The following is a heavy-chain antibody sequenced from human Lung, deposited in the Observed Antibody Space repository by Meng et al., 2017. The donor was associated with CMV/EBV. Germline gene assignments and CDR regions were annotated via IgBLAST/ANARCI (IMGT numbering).Heavy chain of an antibody. V-gene: IGHV1-2*02. CDR2: VNPNSGVT. CDR1: AYTFIGYN. Sequence: ASVKVSXKASAYTFIGYNMHWVRQAPGQGLEWVGWVNPNSGVTGYAQKFLGRVTMTSDTSITTAYMELTRLTYDDTAVYYCARLFPSGLDGFDIWCQGTVVTVSS. D-gene: IGHD6-25*01. J-gene: IGHJ3*02. CDR3: ARLFPSGLDGFDI.